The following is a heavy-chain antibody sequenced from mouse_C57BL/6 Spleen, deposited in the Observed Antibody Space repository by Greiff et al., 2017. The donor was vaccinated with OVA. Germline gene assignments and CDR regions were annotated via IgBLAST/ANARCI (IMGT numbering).Heavy chain of an antibody. CDR3: ARAYGSSSAWFAY. D-gene: IGHD1-1*01. V-gene: IGHV1-55*01. J-gene: IGHJ3*01. Sequence: VQLQQPGAELVKPGASVKMSCKASGYTFTSYWITWVKQRPGQGLEWIGDIYPGSGSTNYNEKFKSKATLTVDTSSSTAYMQLSSLTSEDSAVYYCARAYGSSSAWFAYWGQGTQVTVSA. CDR1: GYTFTSYW. CDR2: IYPGSGST.